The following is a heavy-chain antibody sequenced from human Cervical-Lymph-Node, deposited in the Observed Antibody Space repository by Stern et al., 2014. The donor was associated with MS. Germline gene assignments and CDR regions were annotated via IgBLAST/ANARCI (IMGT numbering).Heavy chain of an antibody. CDR2: LIPNFGEA. J-gene: IGHJ4*02. CDR1: GGTFSSYA. D-gene: IGHD6-6*01. Sequence: VQLVESGAEVKKPGSSVKVSCKASGGTFSSYAISWVRQAPGQGLEWMGGLIPNFGEANYAEKFQGRLPSSADGSKRPPYMWLSSLRSEDTAVYYCARESYSSSSKYFDYWGQGTLVTVSS. CDR3: ARESYSSSSKYFDY. V-gene: IGHV1-69*01.